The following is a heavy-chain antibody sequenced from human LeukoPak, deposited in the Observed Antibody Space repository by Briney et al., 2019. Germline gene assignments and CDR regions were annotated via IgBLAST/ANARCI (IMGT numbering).Heavy chain of an antibody. V-gene: IGHV3-7*01. CDR3: ARRTYYYDSSGSSYYFDY. D-gene: IGHD3-22*01. CDR2: IKQDGSEK. CDR1: GFTFSSYW. J-gene: IGHJ4*02. Sequence: GGSLRLSCAASGFTFSSYWMSWVRQAPGKGLEWVANIKQDGSEKYYVDSVKGRFTISRDNAKNSLYLQMNSLRAEDTAVYYCARRTYYYDSSGSSYYFDYWGQGTLVTVSS.